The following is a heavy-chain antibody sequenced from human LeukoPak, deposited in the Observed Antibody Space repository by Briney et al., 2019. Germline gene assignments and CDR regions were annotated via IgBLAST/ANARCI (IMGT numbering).Heavy chain of an antibody. Sequence: ASVKVSCKASGYTFTSYYMHWVRQAPGQGLEWMGIINPSGGSTSYAQKFQGRVTMTRDTSTSTVYMELSSLRSEDTAVYYCARDPGREYDVDTAMSSPPDWYFDLWGRGTLVTVSS. V-gene: IGHV1-46*01. CDR3: ARDPGREYDVDTAMSSPPDWYFDL. D-gene: IGHD5-18*01. CDR1: GYTFTSYY. J-gene: IGHJ2*01. CDR2: INPSGGST.